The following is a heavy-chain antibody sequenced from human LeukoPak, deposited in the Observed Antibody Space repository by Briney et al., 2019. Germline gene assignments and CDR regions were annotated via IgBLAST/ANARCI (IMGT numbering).Heavy chain of an antibody. Sequence: SVKVSCKASGGTFSSYAISWVRQAPGQGLEWMGGIIPIFGTAKYAQKFQGRVTISTDESTSTAYMELSSLRSEDTAVYYCARDESCSSTSCYNWFDPWGQGTLVTVSS. CDR2: IIPIFGTA. J-gene: IGHJ5*02. V-gene: IGHV1-69*05. D-gene: IGHD2-2*01. CDR3: ARDESCSSTSCYNWFDP. CDR1: GGTFSSYA.